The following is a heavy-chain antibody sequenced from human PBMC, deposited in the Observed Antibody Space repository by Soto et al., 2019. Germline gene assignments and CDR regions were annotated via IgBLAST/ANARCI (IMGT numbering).Heavy chain of an antibody. CDR2: IYYSGKS. J-gene: IGHJ2*01. V-gene: IGHV4-59*01. CDR1: GDSIRNYY. CDR3: ASGKAYCGGDCYSDYWYVDL. Sequence: SETLSLTCTVSGDSIRNYYWTWIRQPPGKGLEWIGYIYYSGKSNYNPSLKSRVTISVDTSKHQSSLRLSSVTAADTAVYYCASGKAYCGGDCYSDYWYVDLWGRGALVTVS. D-gene: IGHD2-21*02.